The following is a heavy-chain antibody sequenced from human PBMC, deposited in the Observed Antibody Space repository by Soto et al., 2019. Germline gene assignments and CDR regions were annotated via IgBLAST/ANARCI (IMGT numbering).Heavy chain of an antibody. D-gene: IGHD1-26*01. J-gene: IGHJ5*02. CDR2: INPSGGST. CDR3: ARDPSKVGATHGDWFDP. V-gene: IGHV1-46*01. CDR1: GYTFTSYY. Sequence: ASVKVSCKASGYTFTSYYMHWVRQAPGQGLEWMGIINPSGGSTSYAQKFQGRGTMTRDTSTSTVYMELSSLRSEDTAVYYRARDPSKVGATHGDWFDPWGQGTLVTVSS.